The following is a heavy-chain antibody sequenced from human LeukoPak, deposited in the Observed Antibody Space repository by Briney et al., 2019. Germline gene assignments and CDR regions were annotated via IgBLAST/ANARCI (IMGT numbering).Heavy chain of an antibody. D-gene: IGHD4-11*01. CDR2: IISTGGTI. CDR3: ARYKDDYSNPWYFDL. CDR1: GFTFSDYY. J-gene: IGHJ2*01. Sequence: KTGGSLRLSCAASGFTFSDYYMSWIRQAPGKGLEWLSHIISTGGTIYYADSVKGRFTISRDNAKNSLYLQMNSLRAEDTAVYYCARYKDDYSNPWYFDLWGRGTLVTVSS. V-gene: IGHV3-11*04.